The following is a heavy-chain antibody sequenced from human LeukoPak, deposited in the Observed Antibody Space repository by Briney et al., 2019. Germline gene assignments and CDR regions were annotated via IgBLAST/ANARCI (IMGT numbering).Heavy chain of an antibody. J-gene: IGHJ4*02. CDR2: INSDGSST. CDR3: PRAHTAMGSSPFDC. V-gene: IGHV3-74*01. D-gene: IGHD5-18*01. CDR1: GFTFSSYW. Sequence: PGGSLRLSCAASGFTFSSYWMHWVRQAPGKGLVWVSRINSDGSSTSYADSVKARFTISRDNAKNTLYLQMNSLRAEDTAVYYCPRAHTAMGSSPFDCWGQGTLVTVAS.